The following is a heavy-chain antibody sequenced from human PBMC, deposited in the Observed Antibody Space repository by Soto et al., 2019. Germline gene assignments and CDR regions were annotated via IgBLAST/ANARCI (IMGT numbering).Heavy chain of an antibody. V-gene: IGHV3-23*01. J-gene: IGHJ6*03. D-gene: IGHD3-3*01. Sequence: EVQLLESGGGLVQPGGSLRLSCAASGFTFSNDAMSWVRQAPGKGLEWVSVMSASGGTTYYADSVKGRFTISRDNSKNRLGRQRDRVRAGEPAVYEWVGGGDATPIFGRGGYMDVWGKGTTVTVSS. CDR3: VGGGDATPIFGRGGYMDV. CDR1: GFTFSNDA. CDR2: MSASGGTT.